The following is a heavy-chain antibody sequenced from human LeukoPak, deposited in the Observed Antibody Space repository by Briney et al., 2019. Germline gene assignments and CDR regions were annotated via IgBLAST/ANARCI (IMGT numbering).Heavy chain of an antibody. V-gene: IGHV3-23*01. Sequence: GGSLRLSCAASGFTFSSYAMSWVRQAPGKGLEWVSVISGSDGSTYYADSVRGRFTISRDNSKNTLYLQMDSLRAEDTAVYYCAKDLYGDYMIDYWGQGTLVTVPS. CDR1: GFTFSSYA. D-gene: IGHD4-17*01. CDR2: ISGSDGST. CDR3: AKDLYGDYMIDY. J-gene: IGHJ4*02.